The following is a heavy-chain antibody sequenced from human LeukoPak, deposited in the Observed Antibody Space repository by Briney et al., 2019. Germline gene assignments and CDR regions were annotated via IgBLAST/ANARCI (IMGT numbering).Heavy chain of an antibody. CDR2: ISGSGGST. Sequence: GGSLRLSCAASGFTFSSYAMSWVRQAPGKGLEWVSAISGSGGSTYYADSVKGRFTISRDNSKNTLYLQMNSLRAEDTAVYYYAKALVRGVISWFDPWGQGTLVTVSS. J-gene: IGHJ5*02. V-gene: IGHV3-23*01. D-gene: IGHD3-10*01. CDR3: AKALVRGVISWFDP. CDR1: GFTFSSYA.